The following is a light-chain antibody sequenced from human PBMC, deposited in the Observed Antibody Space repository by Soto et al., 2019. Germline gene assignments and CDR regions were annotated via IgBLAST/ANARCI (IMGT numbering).Light chain of an antibody. V-gene: IGKV3-20*01. CDR2: GAS. CDR1: QSVGSVY. Sequence: DIVLRQSPGTLSLSPWERAALSCMASQSVGSVYLAWYQHKPGQAPRLLIHGASNRASGIPDRFSGRGSGTEFILTISRLQSEDFAVYYCQQYNDWPPYTFGQGTKVDIK. CDR3: QQYNDWPPYT. J-gene: IGKJ2*01.